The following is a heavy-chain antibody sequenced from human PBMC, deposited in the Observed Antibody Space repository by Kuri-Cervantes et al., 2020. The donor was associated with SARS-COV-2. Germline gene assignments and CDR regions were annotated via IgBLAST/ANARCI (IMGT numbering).Heavy chain of an antibody. CDR2: ISGSGGST. D-gene: IGHD6-19*01. CDR1: GFTFSSYS. V-gene: IGHV3-23*01. Sequence: GGSLRLSCAASGFTFSSYSMNWSRQAPGKGLEWVSAISGSGGSTYYADSVEGRFTISRDNSKNTLYLQMNSLRAEDTAVYYCAKDHGSAGSPDYFDYWGQGTLVTVSS. J-gene: IGHJ4*02. CDR3: AKDHGSAGSPDYFDY.